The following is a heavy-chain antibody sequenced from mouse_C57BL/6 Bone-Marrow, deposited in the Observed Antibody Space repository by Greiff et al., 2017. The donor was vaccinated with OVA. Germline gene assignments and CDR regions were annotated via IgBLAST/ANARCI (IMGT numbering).Heavy chain of an antibody. CDR2: ISNLAYSI. CDR3: ARRYYGTYAMDY. CDR1: GFTFSDYG. Sequence: DVKLVESGGGLVQPGGSLKLSCAASGFTFSDYGMAWVRQAPRKGPEWVAFISNLAYSIYYADTVTGRFTISRENAKNTLYLEMSSLRSEDTAMYYCARRYYGTYAMDYWGQGTSVTVSS. J-gene: IGHJ4*01. V-gene: IGHV5-15*04. D-gene: IGHD1-1*01.